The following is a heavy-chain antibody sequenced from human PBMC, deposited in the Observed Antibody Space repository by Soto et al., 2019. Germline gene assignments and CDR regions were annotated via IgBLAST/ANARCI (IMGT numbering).Heavy chain of an antibody. CDR3: ARIITMVRGVISYYYYYGIDV. J-gene: IGHJ6*02. CDR1: GFSLSTSGMC. D-gene: IGHD3-10*01. V-gene: IGHV2-70*01. Sequence: SGPTLVNPTQTLTLTCTFSGFSLSTSGMCVSWIRQPPGKALAWLALIDWDDDKYYSTSLKTRLTISKDTSKNQVVLTMTNMDPVDTATYYCARIITMVRGVISYYYYYGIDVWGQGTTVTVAS. CDR2: IDWDDDK.